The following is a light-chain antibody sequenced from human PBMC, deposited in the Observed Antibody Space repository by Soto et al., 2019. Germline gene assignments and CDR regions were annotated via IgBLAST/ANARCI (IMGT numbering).Light chain of an antibody. CDR1: QSISSN. J-gene: IGKJ5*01. CDR3: QQYNNWPPIT. Sequence: DIVFTQSPPTLSLSPGDRVTITCRARQSISSNLAWYQQKPGQAPRLLIYGASTRATGIPARFSGSGSGTEFTLTISRLEPEDFAVYYCQQYNNWPPITFGQGTRLEIK. CDR2: GAS. V-gene: IGKV3-15*01.